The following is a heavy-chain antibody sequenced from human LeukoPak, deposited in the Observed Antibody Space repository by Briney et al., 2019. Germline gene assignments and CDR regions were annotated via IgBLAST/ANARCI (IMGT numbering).Heavy chain of an antibody. CDR1: GFTFSSYS. CDR2: ISSYGSTV. V-gene: IGHV3-48*04. Sequence: PGGSLRLSCAASGFTFSSYSMNWVRQAPGKGLEWVSYISSYGSTVYYADSVKGRFTISRDNAKNSLYLQMTSLRAEDTAVYYCARGWSYSWFHWGQGTLVTVSS. D-gene: IGHD6-13*01. CDR3: ARGWSYSWFH. J-gene: IGHJ4*02.